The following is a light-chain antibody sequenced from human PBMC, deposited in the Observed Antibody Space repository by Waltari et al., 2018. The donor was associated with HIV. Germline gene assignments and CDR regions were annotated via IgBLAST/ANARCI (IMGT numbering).Light chain of an antibody. Sequence: QSALTQPASVSGSPGQPITISCTGTSSDDGGYNSVSWYQQYPGKAPKLMIYNVRKRPSCVSNRVSGSKSGNTASLTISGLQAEDEADYYCCSYASTSTYVFGTGTKVTVL. V-gene: IGLV2-23*02. CDR1: SSDDGGYNS. CDR3: CSYASTSTYV. J-gene: IGLJ1*01. CDR2: NVR.